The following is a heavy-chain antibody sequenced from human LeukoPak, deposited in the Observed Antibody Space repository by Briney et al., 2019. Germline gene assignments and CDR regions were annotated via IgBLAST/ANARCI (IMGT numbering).Heavy chain of an antibody. Sequence: SSETLSLTCTVSGGSINISDYYWGWIRQPPGKGLEWIGSMHCSGSTYYNPSLKSRVTISVDTSKNQFSLKVTSVTAADTAVYYCARRGTIDSGRPWNWGQGTLVTVSS. J-gene: IGHJ4*02. CDR1: GGSINISDYY. D-gene: IGHD1-26*01. V-gene: IGHV4-39*01. CDR2: MHCSGST. CDR3: ARRGTIDSGRPWN.